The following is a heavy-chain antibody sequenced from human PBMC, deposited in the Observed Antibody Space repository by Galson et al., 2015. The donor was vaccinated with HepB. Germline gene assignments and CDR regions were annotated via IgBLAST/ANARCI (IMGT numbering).Heavy chain of an antibody. V-gene: IGHV1-2*02. CDR2: INPNSGGT. CDR1: GYTFTGYY. CDR3: ARALVIIPGFDY. D-gene: IGHD3-3*01. J-gene: IGHJ4*02. Sequence: SVKVSCKASGYTFTGYYMHWVRQAPGQGLEWMGWINPNSGGTNYAQKFQGRVTMTRDTSISTAYMELSRLRSGDTAVYYCARALVIIPGFDYWGQGTLVTVSS.